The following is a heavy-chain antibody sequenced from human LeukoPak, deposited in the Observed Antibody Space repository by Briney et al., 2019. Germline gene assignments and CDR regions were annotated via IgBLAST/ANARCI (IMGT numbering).Heavy chain of an antibody. Sequence: ASVKVSCKASGYTFTSYGISWVRQAPGQGLEWMGWISAYNGNTNYAQKLQGRVTMTTDTSTSTAYMELRSLRPDDTAVYYCARDSITIFGVVIESSDAFDIWGQGTMVTVSS. V-gene: IGHV1-18*01. CDR1: GYTFTSYG. J-gene: IGHJ3*02. CDR2: ISAYNGNT. CDR3: ARDSITIFGVVIESSDAFDI. D-gene: IGHD3-3*01.